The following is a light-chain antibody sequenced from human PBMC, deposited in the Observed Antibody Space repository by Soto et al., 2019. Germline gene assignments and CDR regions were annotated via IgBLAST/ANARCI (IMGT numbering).Light chain of an antibody. V-gene: IGLV1-47*01. CDR1: NSNIGTNY. CDR3: AGWDDSLHGLV. CDR2: RNN. J-gene: IGLJ1*01. Sequence: QSVLTQPPSASGTPGQRVTISCSGGNSNIGTNYVYWYQHLPGATPKLLIYRNNHRPSGVPDRFSAYKSGTSASLAINGLRSEDEANYYCAGWDDSLHGLVFGPGTKVTVL.